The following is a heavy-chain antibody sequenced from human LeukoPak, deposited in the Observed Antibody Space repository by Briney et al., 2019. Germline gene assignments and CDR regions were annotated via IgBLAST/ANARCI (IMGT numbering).Heavy chain of an antibody. CDR1: GGSISSYY. V-gene: IGHV4-59*08. CDR2: IYYSGST. D-gene: IGHD6-19*01. Sequence: SETLSLTCTVSGGSISSYYWSWIRQPPGKGLEGIGYIYYSGSTNYNPSLKSRVTISVDPSKNQFSLKLSSVTAADTAVYYCARYEYSSGSGWFDPWGQGTLVTVSS. J-gene: IGHJ5*02. CDR3: ARYEYSSGSGWFDP.